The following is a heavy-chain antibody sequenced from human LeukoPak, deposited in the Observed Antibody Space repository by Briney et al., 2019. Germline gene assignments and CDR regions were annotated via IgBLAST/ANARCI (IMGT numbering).Heavy chain of an antibody. Sequence: GASVKVSCKASGYTFTSYGISWVRQAPGQGLEWMGWISAYKGNKNYAEKMQGRVTITTDTYKSRAYMEMRSLRSDDTAVYYCPRDLGDYIVVVPAASEFDPWGQGTLVTVSS. J-gene: IGHJ5*02. V-gene: IGHV1-18*01. D-gene: IGHD2-2*01. CDR3: PRDLGDYIVVVPAASEFDP. CDR1: GYTFTSYG. CDR2: ISAYKGNK.